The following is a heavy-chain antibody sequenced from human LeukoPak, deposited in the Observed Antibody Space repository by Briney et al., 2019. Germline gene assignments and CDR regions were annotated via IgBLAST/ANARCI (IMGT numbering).Heavy chain of an antibody. V-gene: IGHV4-4*07. J-gene: IGHJ4*02. CDR3: AREPSDYYGRAHPAFDY. CDR1: GGSISSYY. Sequence: SETLSLTCTVSGGSISSYYWSWIRQPAGKGLEWIGRIYTSGSTNYNPSLKSRVTMSVDTSKNQFSLKLSSVTAADTAVYYCAREPSDYYGRAHPAFDYWGQGTLVTVSS. CDR2: IYTSGST. D-gene: IGHD3-10*01.